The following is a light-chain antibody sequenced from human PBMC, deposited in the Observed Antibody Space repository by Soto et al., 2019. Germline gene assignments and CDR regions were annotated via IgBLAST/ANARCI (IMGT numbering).Light chain of an antibody. CDR1: QGIGND. V-gene: IGKV1-6*02. J-gene: IGKJ4*01. Sequence: AIQMAQSPSSLSASVGDRVTITCRASQGIGNDVGWYQQKPGQAPKLLIYAAATLQSGVPSRFSGSRSGTDFILTISSPQPEDFATYYCLQDHNYPITFGGGTKVDIK. CDR3: LQDHNYPIT. CDR2: AAA.